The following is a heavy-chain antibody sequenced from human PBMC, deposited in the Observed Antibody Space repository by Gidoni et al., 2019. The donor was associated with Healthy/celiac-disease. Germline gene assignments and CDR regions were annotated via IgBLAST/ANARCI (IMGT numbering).Heavy chain of an antibody. J-gene: IGHJ6*02. CDR1: GFTVSSNY. CDR2: IYSGGST. Sequence: EVQLVESGGGLIQPGGSLRLPCAASGFTVSSNYMSWDRQAPGKGLEWVSVIYSGGSTYYADAVKGRFTISRDNSKNTLYLQMNSLRAEDTAVYYCARDKAAVDTAMGPGDYYYYYYYGMDVWGQGTTVTVSS. D-gene: IGHD5-18*01. CDR3: ARDKAAVDTAMGPGDYYYYYYYGMDV. V-gene: IGHV3-53*01.